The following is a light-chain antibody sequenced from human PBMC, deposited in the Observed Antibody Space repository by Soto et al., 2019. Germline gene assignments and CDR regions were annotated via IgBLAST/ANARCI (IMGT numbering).Light chain of an antibody. Sequence: QSALTQPASVSGSPGQSITISCTGTSSDVGGYNYVSWYQRRPGKAPKLMIYDVSNRPSGVSNRFSGSKSGNTASLTISGLQAEDEADYYCSSYTNSSIVFGTGPKLTVL. CDR3: SSYTNSSIV. V-gene: IGLV2-14*01. CDR2: DVS. J-gene: IGLJ1*01. CDR1: SSDVGGYNY.